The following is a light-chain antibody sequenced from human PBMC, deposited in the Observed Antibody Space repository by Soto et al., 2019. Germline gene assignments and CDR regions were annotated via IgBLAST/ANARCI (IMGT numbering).Light chain of an antibody. CDR2: GNN. Sequence: QSVLTQPRSVSGAPGQRVTISCTGSSSNIGAGYDVHWYQQLPGTAPKVLIYGNNNRPSGVPDRFSGSKSATSASLAITGLQSEDEADYYCCSYAGSYGVVFGGGTKLTVL. CDR3: CSYAGSYGVV. CDR1: SSNIGAGYD. V-gene: IGLV1-40*01. J-gene: IGLJ2*01.